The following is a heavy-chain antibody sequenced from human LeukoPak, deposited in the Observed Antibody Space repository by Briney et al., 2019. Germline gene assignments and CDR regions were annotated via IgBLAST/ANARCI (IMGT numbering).Heavy chain of an antibody. D-gene: IGHD2-2*01. Sequence: GGSLRLSCAASGFTFSTYSMNWVRQAPGKGLEWVSSISSSSSYIYYADSVKGRFTISRDNAKNSLYLQMNSLRAEDTAVYYCARVEGYCSSTSCRGGYFDYWGQGTLVTVSS. J-gene: IGHJ4*02. V-gene: IGHV3-21*01. CDR1: GFTFSTYS. CDR2: ISSSSSYI. CDR3: ARVEGYCSSTSCRGGYFDY.